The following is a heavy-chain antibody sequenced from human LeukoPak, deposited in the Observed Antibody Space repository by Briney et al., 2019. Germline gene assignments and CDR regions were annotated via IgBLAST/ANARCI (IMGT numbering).Heavy chain of an antibody. CDR3: ATHYCDSTGCYAGGDY. V-gene: IGHV3-23*01. CDR1: GFTFSSYA. D-gene: IGHD2-2*01. Sequence: GGSLRLSCAASGFTFSSYAMSWVRQAPGKGLEWVSAISGSGGSAYYTDSVKGRFTISRDNSKNTLYLQMNSLRAEDTAVYYCATHYCDSTGCYAGGDYWGQGTLVTVSS. CDR2: ISGSGGSA. J-gene: IGHJ4*02.